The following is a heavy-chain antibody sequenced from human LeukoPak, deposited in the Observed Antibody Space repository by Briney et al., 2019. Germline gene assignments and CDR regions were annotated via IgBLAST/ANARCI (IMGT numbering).Heavy chain of an antibody. CDR1: GGTFSSYA. D-gene: IGHD3-22*01. J-gene: IGHJ6*02. CDR3: ARATYYYDSCGYRRSYYYGMDV. V-gene: IGHV1-69*13. CDR2: IIPIFGTA. Sequence: SVKVSCKASGGTFSSYAISWVRQAPGQGLEWMGGIIPIFGTANYAQKFQGRVTITADESTSTAYMELSSLRSEDTAVYYCARATYYYDSCGYRRSYYYGMDVWGQGTTVTVSS.